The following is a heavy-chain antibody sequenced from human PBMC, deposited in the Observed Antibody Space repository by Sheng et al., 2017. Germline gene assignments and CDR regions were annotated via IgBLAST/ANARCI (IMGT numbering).Heavy chain of an antibody. V-gene: IGHV4-34*01. CDR1: GGSFSGYY. D-gene: IGHD5-12*01. CDR3: ARGYSGYDQEGNFDY. J-gene: IGHJ4*02. CDR2: INHSGST. Sequence: QVQLQQWGAGLLKPSETLSLTCAVYGGSFSGYYWSWIRQPPGKGLEWIGEINHSGSTNYNPSLKSRVTISVDTSKNQFSLKLSSVTAADTAVYYCARGYSGYDQEGNFDYWGQGTLVTVSS.